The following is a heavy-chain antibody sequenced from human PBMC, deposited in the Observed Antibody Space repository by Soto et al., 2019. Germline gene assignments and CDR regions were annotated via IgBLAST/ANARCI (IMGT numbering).Heavy chain of an antibody. J-gene: IGHJ4*02. D-gene: IGHD6-19*01. V-gene: IGHV3-23*01. CDR3: AKDRRGSSGWYFDY. Sequence: LRLSCAASGFTFSSYAMSWVRQAPGKGLEWVSAISGSGGSTYYADSVKGRFTISRDNSKNTLYLQMNSLRAEDTAVYYCAKDRRGSSGWYFDYWGQGTLVTVSS. CDR1: GFTFSSYA. CDR2: ISGSGGST.